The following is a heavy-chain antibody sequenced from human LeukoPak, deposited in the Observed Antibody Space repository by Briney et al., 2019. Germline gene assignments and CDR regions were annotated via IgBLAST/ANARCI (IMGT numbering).Heavy chain of an antibody. Sequence: GGSLRLSCAASGFTFSSYSMNWVRQAPGKGLEWVSSISSSSSYIYYADSVKGRFTISRDNAKNSLYLQMNSLRAEDTAMYYCARDIGYCSSTSCYPGAFDYWGQGTLVTVSS. CDR3: ARDIGYCSSTSCYPGAFDY. V-gene: IGHV3-21*01. D-gene: IGHD2-2*03. CDR1: GFTFSSYS. J-gene: IGHJ4*02. CDR2: ISSSSSYI.